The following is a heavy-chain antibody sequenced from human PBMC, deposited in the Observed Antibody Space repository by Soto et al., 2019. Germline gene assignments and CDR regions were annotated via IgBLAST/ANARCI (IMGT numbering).Heavy chain of an antibody. CDR3: ARALVGATRSAFDI. D-gene: IGHD1-26*01. Sequence: QVQLVESGGGVVQPGRSLRLSCAASGFTFSSYAMHWVRQAPGKGLEWVAVISYDGSNKYYADSVKGRFTISRDNSKNTLYLQMNSLRAEDTAVYYCARALVGATRSAFDIWGQGTMVTVSS. J-gene: IGHJ3*02. V-gene: IGHV3-30-3*01. CDR2: ISYDGSNK. CDR1: GFTFSSYA.